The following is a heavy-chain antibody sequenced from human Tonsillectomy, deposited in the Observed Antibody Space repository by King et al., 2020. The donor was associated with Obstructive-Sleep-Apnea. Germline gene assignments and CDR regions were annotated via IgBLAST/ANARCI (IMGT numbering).Heavy chain of an antibody. Sequence: VQLVQSGAEVKKPGESLKISCKGSGYSFTSYWIGWVRQMSGKGLEWMGIIYPGDSDTRYSPSFQGQVTISADKSISTAYLQWRSLKASDTAMYYCARQGGYCSGGSCYLDYWGQGTLVTVSS. V-gene: IGHV5-51*01. CDR2: IYPGDSDT. J-gene: IGHJ4*02. D-gene: IGHD2-15*01. CDR1: GYSFTSYW. CDR3: ARQGGYCSGGSCYLDY.